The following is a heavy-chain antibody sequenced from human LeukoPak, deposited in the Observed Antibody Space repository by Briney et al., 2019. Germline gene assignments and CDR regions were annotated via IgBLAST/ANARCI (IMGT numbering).Heavy chain of an antibody. CDR3: ASLAVDYYDSRGY. J-gene: IGHJ4*02. CDR1: GYTFTSYD. V-gene: IGHV1-8*01. D-gene: IGHD3-22*01. CDR2: MNPNSGNT. Sequence: ASVKVSCKASGYTFTSYDINWVRQATGQGLEWMGWMNPNSGNTGYAQKFQGRVTMTRDTSISTAHMEPSRLRSDDTAVYYCASLAVDYYDSRGYWGQGTLVTVSS.